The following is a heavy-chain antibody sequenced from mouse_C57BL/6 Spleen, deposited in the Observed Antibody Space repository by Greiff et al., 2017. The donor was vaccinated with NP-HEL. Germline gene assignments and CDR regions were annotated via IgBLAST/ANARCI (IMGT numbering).Heavy chain of an antibody. CDR3: ARTMITTHYYAMDY. V-gene: IGHV2-9-1*01. D-gene: IGHD2-4*01. CDR2: IWTGGGT. J-gene: IGHJ4*01. Sequence: VKLMESGPGLVAPSQSLSITCTVSGFSLTSYAISWVRQPPGQGLEWLGVIWTGGGTNYNSALKSRLSISKDNSKSQVFLKMNSLQTDDTARYYCARTMITTHYYAMDYWGQGTSVTVSS. CDR1: GFSLTSYA.